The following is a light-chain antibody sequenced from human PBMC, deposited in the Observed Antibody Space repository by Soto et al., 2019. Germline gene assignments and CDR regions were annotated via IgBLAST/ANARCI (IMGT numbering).Light chain of an antibody. V-gene: IGLV2-8*01. J-gene: IGLJ2*01. CDR3: STFAVSPVI. CDR2: EVN. Sequence: QSVLTQPPSASGSAGHSVTIPCTGTGIDDYDYNFVSWYQHHPGKVPKLIIFEVNKRPSGVTDRFSGSKSGTTASLTVSGLQADDEADYYCSTFAVSPVIFGGGTKLTVL. CDR1: GIDDYDYNF.